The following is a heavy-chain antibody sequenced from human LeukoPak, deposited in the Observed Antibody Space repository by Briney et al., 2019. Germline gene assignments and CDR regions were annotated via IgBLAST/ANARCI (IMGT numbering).Heavy chain of an antibody. J-gene: IGHJ4*02. Sequence: SETLSLTCTVSGGPISSYYWSWIRQPPGKGLEWIGYIYYSGSTNYNPSLKSRVTISVDTSKNQFSLKLSSVTAADAAVYYCARDYCSGGSCYSDYWGQGTLSPSPQ. CDR3: ARDYCSGGSCYSDY. D-gene: IGHD2-15*01. CDR2: IYYSGST. V-gene: IGHV4-59*01. CDR1: GGPISSYY.